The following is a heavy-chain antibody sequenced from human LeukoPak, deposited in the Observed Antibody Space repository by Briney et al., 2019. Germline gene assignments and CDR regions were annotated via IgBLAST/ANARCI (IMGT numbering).Heavy chain of an antibody. CDR2: ISAYNGNT. V-gene: IGHV1-18*01. J-gene: IGHJ4*02. CDR3: ARGAAAAGTTAFDY. D-gene: IGHD6-13*01. CDR1: GYTFTSYG. Sequence: VSVKVSCKASGYTFTSYGISWVRQAPGQGLEWMGWISAYNGNTNYAQKLQGRVTMTTDTSTSTAYMELRSLRSDDTAVYYCARGAAAAGTTAFDYWGQGTLVTVSS.